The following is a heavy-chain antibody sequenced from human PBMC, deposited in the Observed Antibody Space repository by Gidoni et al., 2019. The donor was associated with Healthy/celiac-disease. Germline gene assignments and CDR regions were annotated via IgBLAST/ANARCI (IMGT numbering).Heavy chain of an antibody. D-gene: IGHD6-6*01. CDR1: GFTFSSYA. CDR3: AKGGSARPDWDY. J-gene: IGHJ4*02. CDR2: ISGRGGST. Sequence: EVQLLESGGGLVQPGGSLRLSCAASGFTFSSYAMSWVRQAPGKGLEWVSAISGRGGSTYYADSVKGRFTISRDNSKNTLYLQMNSLRAEDTAVYYCAKGGSARPDWDYWGQGTLVTVSS. V-gene: IGHV3-23*01.